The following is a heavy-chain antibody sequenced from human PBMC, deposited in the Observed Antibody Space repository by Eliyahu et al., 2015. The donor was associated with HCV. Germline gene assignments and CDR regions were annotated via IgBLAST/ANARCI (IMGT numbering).Heavy chain of an antibody. CDR1: XGPLXXKS. CDR2: INHNGGA. V-gene: IGHV4-34*02. CDR3: ARRSVVYGLDV. J-gene: IGHJ6*02. Sequence: QVQLRQWGAGPLKPPETLSLTCAVXXGPLXXKSWAWIRQPXRGGLEWIGDINHNGGAAYNPTFRRRLSLSIDTSRSQFSLKLTSVSVADTAIYYCARRSVVYGLDVWGQGTAVSVS.